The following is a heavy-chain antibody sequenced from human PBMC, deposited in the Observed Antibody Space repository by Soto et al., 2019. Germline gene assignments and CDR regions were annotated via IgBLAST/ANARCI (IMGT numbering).Heavy chain of an antibody. CDR3: AKGIVATIGY. J-gene: IGHJ4*02. V-gene: IGHV3-30*18. CDR2: VSYDGDNE. CDR1: GFTLSNYG. D-gene: IGHD5-12*01. Sequence: GGALRLPLGGSGFTLSNYGIHLGRQAPGKGLEWVAIVSYDGDNEYYADSVRGRFFISRDNSRNTLYLQTSSLRHEDTAVYYCAKGIVATIGYWGQGTLVTVSS.